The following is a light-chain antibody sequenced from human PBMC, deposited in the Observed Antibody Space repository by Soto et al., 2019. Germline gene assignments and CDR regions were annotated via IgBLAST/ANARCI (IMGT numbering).Light chain of an antibody. CDR3: CSYAGETTYV. CDR2: EGN. CDR1: SSDVGSFAL. Sequence: QSALTQPASVSGSPGQSITLSCTGTSSDVGSFALVSWYQQRPGTAPKLLIYEGNKRPSEVSNRFSGSKSGNTASLTISGLQAEDEGDYYCCSYAGETTYVFGTGTKVTVV. V-gene: IGLV2-23*01. J-gene: IGLJ1*01.